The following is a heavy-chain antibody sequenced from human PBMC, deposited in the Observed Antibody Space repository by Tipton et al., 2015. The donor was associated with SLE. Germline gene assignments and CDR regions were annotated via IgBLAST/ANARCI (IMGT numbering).Heavy chain of an antibody. CDR2: INHSGTL. J-gene: IGHJ6*02. CDR3: VRIHKGFTMVQRSTDYYYYGLDV. V-gene: IGHV4-34*01. D-gene: IGHD3-10*01. Sequence: LRLSCAIYDGSFIDYFWSWVRQPPGKGLEWIGEINHSGTLNYNPSLESRVIISVDTSKHQFSLKLSSVTAADTAVYYCVRIHKGFTMVQRSTDYYYYGLDVWGQGTTVTVSS. CDR1: DGSFIDYF.